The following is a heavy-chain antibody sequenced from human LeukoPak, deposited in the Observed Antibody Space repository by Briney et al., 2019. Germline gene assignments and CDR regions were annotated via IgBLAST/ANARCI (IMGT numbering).Heavy chain of an antibody. CDR1: GFTFSNYA. D-gene: IGHD2-2*01. V-gene: IGHV3-30-3*01. J-gene: IGHJ4*02. CDR2: TSYDGINK. CDR3: ANHLACGSTTCPSFDS. Sequence: GGSLRLSCAASGFTFSNYAMHWVRQAPGKGLEWVAVTSYDGINKYYADSVKGRFTVSRDNSKNSLFLQMNNLRAEDTAVYYCANHLACGSTTCPSFDSWGQGTLVTVSS.